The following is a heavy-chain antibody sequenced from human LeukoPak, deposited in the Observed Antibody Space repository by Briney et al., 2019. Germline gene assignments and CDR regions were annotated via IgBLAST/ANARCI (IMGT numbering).Heavy chain of an antibody. CDR2: IYYSGST. CDR3: ARSIAAAAEDTFDY. Sequence: PSETLSLTCTVSGGSISSYYWGWIRQPPGKGLEWIGYIYYSGSTYYNPSLKSRVTISVDTSKNQFSLKLSSVTAADTAVYYCARSIAAAAEDTFDYWGQGTLVTVSS. J-gene: IGHJ4*02. V-gene: IGHV4-59*06. D-gene: IGHD6-13*01. CDR1: GGSISSYY.